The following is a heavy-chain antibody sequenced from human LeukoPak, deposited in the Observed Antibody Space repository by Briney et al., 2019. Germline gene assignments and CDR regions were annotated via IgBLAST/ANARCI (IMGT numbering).Heavy chain of an antibody. CDR2: IYYSGST. CDR1: GGSFSGYY. D-gene: IGHD2-2*01. V-gene: IGHV4-59*08. Sequence: SETLSLTCAVYGGSFSGYYWSWIRQPPGKGLEWIGYIYYSGSTNYNPSLKSRVTISVDTSKNQFSLKLSSVTAADTAVYYCARQRCSSTSCYGDFDYWGQGTLVTVSS. J-gene: IGHJ4*02. CDR3: ARQRCSSTSCYGDFDY.